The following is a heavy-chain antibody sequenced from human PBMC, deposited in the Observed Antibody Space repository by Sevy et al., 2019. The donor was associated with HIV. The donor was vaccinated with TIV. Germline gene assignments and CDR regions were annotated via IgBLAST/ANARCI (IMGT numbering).Heavy chain of an antibody. CDR2: ISYDGSDT. V-gene: IGHV3-30-3*01. CDR3: ARPRANYVDHYFFYAMDV. D-gene: IGHD4-17*01. J-gene: IGHJ6*02. Sequence: GGSLRLSCVASGFAFSNYYAMHWVRQAPGKGLGWVALISYDGSDTYYADSVKGRFTVSRDNFKNTLFLQMNSLTTEDTAVYYCARPRANYVDHYFFYAMDVWGQGTTVTVSS. CDR1: GFAFSNYYA.